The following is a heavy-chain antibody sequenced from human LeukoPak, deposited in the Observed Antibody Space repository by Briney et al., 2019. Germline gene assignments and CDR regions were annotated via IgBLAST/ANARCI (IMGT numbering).Heavy chain of an antibody. Sequence: SETLSLTCTVSGGSISSGGYYWSWIRQHPGKGLEWIGYIYYSGSTYYNPSLKSRVTISVDTPKNQFSLKLSSVTAADTAVYYCVRDGELNYWGQGTLVTVSS. CDR1: GGSISSGGYY. J-gene: IGHJ4*02. CDR3: VRDGELNY. D-gene: IGHD3-10*01. V-gene: IGHV4-31*03. CDR2: IYYSGST.